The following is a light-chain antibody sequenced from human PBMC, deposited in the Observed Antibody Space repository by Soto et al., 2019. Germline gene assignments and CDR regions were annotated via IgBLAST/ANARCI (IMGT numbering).Light chain of an antibody. J-gene: IGKJ1*01. CDR3: QHYNSYSEA. CDR2: DAS. CDR1: QSISSW. V-gene: IGKV1-5*01. Sequence: DIQMTQSPSTLSASVGDRVTITCRASQSISSWLAWYQQKPGKAPKLLTYDASSLESGVPSRFSGSGSGTEFTLTISSLQPDDFATYYCQHYNSYSEAFGQGTKVDNK.